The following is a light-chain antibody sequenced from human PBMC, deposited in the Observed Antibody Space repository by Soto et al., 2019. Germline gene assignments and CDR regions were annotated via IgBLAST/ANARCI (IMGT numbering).Light chain of an antibody. CDR1: SSDVGGYNY. V-gene: IGLV2-14*01. Sequence: QSVLTQPASVSGSPGQSITISCTGTSSDVGGYNYVSWYQQHPGKAPKLMIFEVNSRPSGVSSRFSGSKSGNTASLTISGLQAEDEADYYCSSYTSSGLYVFGTGTRSPS. J-gene: IGLJ1*01. CDR3: SSYTSSGLYV. CDR2: EVN.